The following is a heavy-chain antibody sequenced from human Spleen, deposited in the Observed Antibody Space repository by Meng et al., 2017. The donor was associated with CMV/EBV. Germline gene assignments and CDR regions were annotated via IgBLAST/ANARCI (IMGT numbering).Heavy chain of an antibody. CDR1: GYRFTAYY. CDR2: INPNSGGT. J-gene: IGHJ6*02. V-gene: IGHV1-2*02. D-gene: IGHD1-1*01. CDR3: ARDIVERHYYYYGMDV. Sequence: ASVKVSCKASGYRFTAYYIHWVRQAPGQGLEWMGWINPNSGGTNYAQKFQGRVTMTRDTSISTAYMELSRLRSDDTAVYYCARDIVERHYYYYGMDVWGQGTTVTVSS.